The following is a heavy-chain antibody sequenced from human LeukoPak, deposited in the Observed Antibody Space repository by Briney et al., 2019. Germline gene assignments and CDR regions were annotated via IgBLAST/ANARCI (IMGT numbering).Heavy chain of an antibody. V-gene: IGHV4-59*10. CDR1: GGSFSGYY. CDR2: IYTSGST. D-gene: IGHD1-26*01. Sequence: SETLSLTCAVYGGSFSGYYWSWIRQPPGKGLEWIGRIYTSGSTNYNPSLKSRVTMSVDTSKNQFSLKLSSVTAADTAVYYCARVRVGATVDAFDIWGQGTMVTVSS. CDR3: ARVRVGATVDAFDI. J-gene: IGHJ3*02.